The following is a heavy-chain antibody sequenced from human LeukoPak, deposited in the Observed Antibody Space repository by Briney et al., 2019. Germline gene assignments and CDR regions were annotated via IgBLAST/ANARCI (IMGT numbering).Heavy chain of an antibody. D-gene: IGHD5-24*01. J-gene: IGHJ4*02. V-gene: IGHV3-33*01. Sequence: PGGSLRLSCAASGFTFSSYGMHWVRQAPGKGLEWVAVIWYDGSNKYNADSVKGRFTISRDNSKNTLYLQMNSLRAEDTAVYYCARGGGDGYNEPYWGQGTLVTVS. CDR3: ARGGGDGYNEPY. CDR1: GFTFSSYG. CDR2: IWYDGSNK.